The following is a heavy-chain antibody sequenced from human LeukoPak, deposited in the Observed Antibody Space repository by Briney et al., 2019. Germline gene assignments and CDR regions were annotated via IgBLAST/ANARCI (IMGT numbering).Heavy chain of an antibody. J-gene: IGHJ4*02. V-gene: IGHV3-30*18. CDR3: AKSYDSSGYYELDY. CDR1: GFTFSSYS. CDR2: ISYDGSDK. Sequence: GGSLRLSCAASGFTFSSYSMNWVRQAPGKGLEWVAVISYDGSDKYYADSVKGRFTISRDNSKNTLYLQMNSLRAEDTAVYYCAKSYDSSGYYELDYWGQGTLVTVSS. D-gene: IGHD3-22*01.